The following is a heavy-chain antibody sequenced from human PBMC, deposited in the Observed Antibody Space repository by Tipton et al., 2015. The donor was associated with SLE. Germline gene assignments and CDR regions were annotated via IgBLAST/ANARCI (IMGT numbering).Heavy chain of an antibody. CDR2: FYTSGST. J-gene: IGHJ6*03. CDR3: ARENSGSLDENYYYYMDV. CDR1: GGSVSSASYY. D-gene: IGHD1-26*01. Sequence: TLSLTCTVSGGSVSSASYYWSWIRQPAGKGLEWIGRFYTSGSTKYNPSLKSRVTISEDTSKNHFSLTLTSVTAADTALYYCARENSGSLDENYYYYMDVWGKGTTVTVSS. V-gene: IGHV4-61*02.